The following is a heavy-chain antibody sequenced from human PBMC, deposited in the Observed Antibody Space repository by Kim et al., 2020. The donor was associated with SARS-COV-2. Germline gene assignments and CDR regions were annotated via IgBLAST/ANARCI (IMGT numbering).Heavy chain of an antibody. D-gene: IGHD3-10*01. V-gene: IGHV1-69*04. Sequence: QGRVTITPDNSTSTAYMELSSLRSEDTAVYYCARARITMVRGVIGHAFDIWGQGTMVTVSS. J-gene: IGHJ3*02. CDR3: ARARITMVRGVIGHAFDI.